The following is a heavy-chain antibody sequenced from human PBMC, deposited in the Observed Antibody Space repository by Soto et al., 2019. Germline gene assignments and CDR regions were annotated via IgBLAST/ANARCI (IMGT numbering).Heavy chain of an antibody. CDR1: GFTFDDYA. J-gene: IGHJ6*02. CDR3: AKGIGNTVTTYGMDV. Sequence: GGSLRLSCAASGFTFDDYAMHWVRQAPGKGLEWVSGISWNSGSIGYADPVKGRFTISRDNAKNSLYLQMNSLRAEDTALYYCAKGIGNTVTTYGMDVWGQGTTVTVSS. CDR2: ISWNSGSI. D-gene: IGHD4-4*01. V-gene: IGHV3-9*01.